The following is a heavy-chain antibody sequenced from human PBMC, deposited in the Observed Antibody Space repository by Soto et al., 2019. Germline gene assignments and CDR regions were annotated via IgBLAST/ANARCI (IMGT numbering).Heavy chain of an antibody. J-gene: IGHJ5*02. D-gene: IGHD6-13*01. V-gene: IGHV4-34*01. CDR3: ARWQQLATRFCWFDP. CDR2: INHSGST. CDR1: GGSFSGYY. Sequence: SETLSLTCAVYGGSFSGYYWSWIRQPPGKGLEWIREINHSGSTNYNPSLKSRVTISVDTSKNQFSLKLSSVTAADTAVYYCARWQQLATRFCWFDPWGQGTLVTVS.